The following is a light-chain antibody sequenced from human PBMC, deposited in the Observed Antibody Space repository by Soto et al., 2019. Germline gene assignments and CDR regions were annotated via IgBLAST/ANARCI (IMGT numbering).Light chain of an antibody. Sequence: QSVVTQTPSASGTPGLSVTISCSGGSSNVGSNPVSWYQHLPGTAPKLLIYASTNRPSGVPDRFSGSKSDTSASLAITGLQIDDEADYYCQSYDTGLTGHVLFGGGTQLTVL. CDR1: SSNVGSNP. CDR2: AST. V-gene: IGLV1-44*01. CDR3: QSYDTGLTGHVL. J-gene: IGLJ2*01.